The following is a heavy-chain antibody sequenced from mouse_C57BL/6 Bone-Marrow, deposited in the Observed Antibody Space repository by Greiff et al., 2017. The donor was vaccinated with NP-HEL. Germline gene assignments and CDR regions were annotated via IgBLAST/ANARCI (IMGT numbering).Heavy chain of an antibody. D-gene: IGHD4-1*01. Sequence: EVQLVESGEGLVKPGGSLKLSCAASGFTFSSYAMSWVRQTPEKRLEWVAYISSGGDDIYYAYTVTGRFPISRDNARNTLDLQMSRLKSEDTAMDYCTSNWGFSYWGQGTLVTVSA. V-gene: IGHV5-9-1*02. CDR1: GFTFSSYA. J-gene: IGHJ3*01. CDR3: TSNWGFSY. CDR2: ISSGGDDI.